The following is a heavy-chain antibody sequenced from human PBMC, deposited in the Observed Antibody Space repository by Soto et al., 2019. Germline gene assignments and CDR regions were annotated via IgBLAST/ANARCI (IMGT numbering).Heavy chain of an antibody. J-gene: IGHJ6*02. CDR3: AKDESNSPPDYYDSSGYGMDV. D-gene: IGHD3-22*01. CDR1: GFTFDDYT. V-gene: IGHV3-43*01. CDR2: ISWDGGST. Sequence: EVQLVESGGVVVQPGGSLRLSCAASGFTFDDYTMHWVRQAPGKGLEWVSLISWDGGSTYYADSVKGRFTISRDNSKNSLYLQMNSLRTEDTALYYCAKDESNSPPDYYDSSGYGMDVWGQGTTVTVSS.